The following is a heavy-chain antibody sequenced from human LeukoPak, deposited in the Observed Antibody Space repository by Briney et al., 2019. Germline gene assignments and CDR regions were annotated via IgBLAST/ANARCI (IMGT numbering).Heavy chain of an antibody. Sequence: AASVKVPCQASGYTFTGYFLHWVRPAPGKGVEWMGWINPNSGGTNYAQKFQGRVTMTRDSSISTAYMELNRLTSDDTAVYYCARGEAVASHDYWGQGTLVTVSS. CDR2: INPNSGGT. D-gene: IGHD6-19*01. CDR3: ARGEAVASHDY. J-gene: IGHJ4*02. CDR1: GYTFTGYF. V-gene: IGHV1-2*02.